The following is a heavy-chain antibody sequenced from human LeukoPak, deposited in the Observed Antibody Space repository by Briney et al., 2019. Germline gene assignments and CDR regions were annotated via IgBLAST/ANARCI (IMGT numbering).Heavy chain of an antibody. CDR2: ISAYNGNT. D-gene: IGHD6-13*01. Sequence: ASVKVSCKASGYTFTGYYMHWVRQAPGQGLEWMGWISAYNGNTNYAQKLQGRVTMTTDTSTSTAYMELRSLRSDDTAVYYCARIGTAAGTSRWFDPWGQGTLVTVSS. V-gene: IGHV1-18*04. CDR1: GYTFTGYY. J-gene: IGHJ5*02. CDR3: ARIGTAAGTSRWFDP.